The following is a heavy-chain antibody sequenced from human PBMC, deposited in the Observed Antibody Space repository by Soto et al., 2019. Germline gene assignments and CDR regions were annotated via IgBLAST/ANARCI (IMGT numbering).Heavy chain of an antibody. CDR1: GYTFTSYA. V-gene: IGHV1-3*01. D-gene: IGHD3-10*01. CDR3: ARDSKFDTYYYYYGMEV. J-gene: IGHJ6*02. CDR2: INAGNGNT. Sequence: ASVKVSCKASGYTFTSYAMHWVRQAPGQRLEWMGWINAGNGNTKYSQKFQGRVTITRDTSASTAYMELSSLRSEDTAVYYCARDSKFDTYYYYYGMEVRGQGTTVTVPS.